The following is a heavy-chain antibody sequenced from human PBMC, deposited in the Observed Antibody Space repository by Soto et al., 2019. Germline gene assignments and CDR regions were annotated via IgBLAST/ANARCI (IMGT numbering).Heavy chain of an antibody. V-gene: IGHV4-39*02. CDR2: INYSGST. J-gene: IGHJ4*02. Sequence: SETLSLICTVSGGSISSRNHFWAWTRQPPGKGLEWIGSINYSGSTYYNPSLRSRITISVDTSKNQFSLRLSSVTAADTAVYYCAREEASAADYWGQGTLVTVSS. CDR1: GGSISSRNHF. CDR3: AREEASAADY.